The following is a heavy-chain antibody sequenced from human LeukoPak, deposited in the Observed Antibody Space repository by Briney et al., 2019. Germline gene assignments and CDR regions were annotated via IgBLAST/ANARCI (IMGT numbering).Heavy chain of an antibody. V-gene: IGHV5-10-1*01. CDR2: VDPSDSYI. CDR1: GYNFTSYW. J-gene: IGHJ4*02. Sequence: GESLKISCKGFGYNFTSYWISWVRQMPGKGLEWMGRVDPSDSYINYSPFFQGHVTISADKSITTAYLQWSSLRASDTAMYYCARLRDGSIDYWGQGTLVTVSS. CDR3: ARLRDGSIDY.